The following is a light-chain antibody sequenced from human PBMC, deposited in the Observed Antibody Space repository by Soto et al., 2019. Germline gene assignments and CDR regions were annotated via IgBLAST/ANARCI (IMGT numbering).Light chain of an antibody. V-gene: IGKV3-20*01. CDR3: QQTRSYPST. CDR2: GAS. Sequence: EIVLTQSPGTLSLSPGERATLSFRASQSISSSYLAWYQQKPGQAPRLLIYGASGRATGIPDRFSGSGSGTDFTLTINRLEPEDSAVYYCQQTRSYPSTFGGGTNVDIK. CDR1: QSISSSY. J-gene: IGKJ4*01.